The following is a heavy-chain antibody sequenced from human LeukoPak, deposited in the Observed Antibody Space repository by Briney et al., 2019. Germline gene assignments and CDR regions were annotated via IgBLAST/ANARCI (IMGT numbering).Heavy chain of an antibody. Sequence: GGSLRLSCAASGFTFSSYEMNWVRQAPGKGLEWVSYISSSGSTIYYADSVKGRFTISRANAQNSMYLQMSSLRAEDTAVYHCARARTNYYYDSSGYYRDAFDIWGQGTMVTVSS. D-gene: IGHD3-22*01. J-gene: IGHJ3*02. CDR1: GFTFSSYE. CDR3: ARARTNYYYDSSGYYRDAFDI. V-gene: IGHV3-48*03. CDR2: ISSSGSTI.